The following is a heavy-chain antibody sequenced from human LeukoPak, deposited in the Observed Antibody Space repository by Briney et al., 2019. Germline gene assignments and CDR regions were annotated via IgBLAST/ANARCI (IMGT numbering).Heavy chain of an antibody. CDR3: ARTPPYDYVWGSYRYMSAFDI. CDR1: GYTFTSYG. V-gene: IGHV1-18*01. CDR2: ISAYNGNT. D-gene: IGHD3-16*02. Sequence: ASVKVSCKASGYTFTSYGISRVRQAPGQGLEWMGWISAYNGNTNYAQKLQGRVTMTTDTSTSTAYMELRSLRSDDTAVYYCARTPPYDYVWGSYRYMSAFDIWGQGTMVTVSS. J-gene: IGHJ3*02.